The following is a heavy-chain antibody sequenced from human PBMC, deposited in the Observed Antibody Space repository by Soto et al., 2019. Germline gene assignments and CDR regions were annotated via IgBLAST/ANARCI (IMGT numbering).Heavy chain of an antibody. V-gene: IGHV3-33*01. CDR1: GFTFSSYG. J-gene: IGHJ4*02. CDR3: ARGHLYYDFWSGYYGQHDY. CDR2: IWYDGSNK. Sequence: QVQLVESGGGVVQPGRSLRLSCAASGFTFSSYGMHWVRQAPGKGLEWVAVIWYDGSNKYYADSVKGRFTISRDNSKNTLYLQMNSLRAEDKAVYYCARGHLYYDFWSGYYGQHDYWGQGTLVTVSS. D-gene: IGHD3-3*01.